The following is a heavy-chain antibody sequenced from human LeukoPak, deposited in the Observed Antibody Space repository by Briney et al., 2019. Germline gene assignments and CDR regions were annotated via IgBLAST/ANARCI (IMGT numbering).Heavy chain of an antibody. V-gene: IGHV4-59*01. CDR1: RDSISSYY. J-gene: IGHJ4*02. Sequence: PSETLSLTCTVSRDSISSYYWTWIRQSPGKGLEWIGFVYYGGTTNHNPSLKSRVTVSIDTSKNQFYLKLKSVTATDTAVYYCARGMDFWTGYYSGNVSSAFDYWGQGIQVIVSS. CDR3: ARGMDFWTGYYSGNVSSAFDY. CDR2: VYYGGTT. D-gene: IGHD3/OR15-3a*01.